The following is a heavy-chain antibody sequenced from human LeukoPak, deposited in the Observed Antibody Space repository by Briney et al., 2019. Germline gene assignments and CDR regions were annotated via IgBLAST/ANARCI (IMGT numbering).Heavy chain of an antibody. V-gene: IGHV4-59*01. Sequence: NSSETLSLTCTVTGGSFSTYYWSWIRQTPGKGLEWIGHFYYSGSTTYNPSLKSRVTISVDTSRDQFSLKLTSVSAADTAVYYCARGQGGNYYLTYFDYWGQGALVTVSS. J-gene: IGHJ4*02. CDR1: GGSFSTYY. CDR3: ARGQGGNYYLTYFDY. D-gene: IGHD1-26*01. CDR2: FYYSGST.